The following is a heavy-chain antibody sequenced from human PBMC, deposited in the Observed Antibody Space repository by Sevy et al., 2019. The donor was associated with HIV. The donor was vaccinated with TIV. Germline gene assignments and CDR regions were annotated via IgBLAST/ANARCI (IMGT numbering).Heavy chain of an antibody. V-gene: IGHV3-23*01. CDR2: ISGSGGST. CDR1: GFTFSSYA. D-gene: IGHD3-10*01. Sequence: GGYLRLSCAASGFTFSSYAMSWVRQAPGKGLEWVSAISGSGGSTYYADSVKGRFTISRDNSKNTLNLQMNSLRADDTAVYYCAPTYYYGSGSYYNFDYWGQGTLVTVSS. CDR3: APTYYYGSGSYYNFDY. J-gene: IGHJ4*02.